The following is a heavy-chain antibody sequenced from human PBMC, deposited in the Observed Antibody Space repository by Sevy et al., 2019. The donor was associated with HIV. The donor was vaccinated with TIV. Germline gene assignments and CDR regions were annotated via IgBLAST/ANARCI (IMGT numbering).Heavy chain of an antibody. D-gene: IGHD3-22*01. J-gene: IGHJ4*02. CDR1: GFTVSSNY. Sequence: GGSLRLSCAASGFTVSSNYMSWVRQAPGKGLEWVSVIYSGGSTYYADSVKGRFTISRDNSKNTLYLQMNSLRAEDTAVNYCARGGDDYYDSSGYYTFDYWGQGTLVTVSS. CDR2: IYSGGST. CDR3: ARGGDDYYDSSGYYTFDY. V-gene: IGHV3-53*01.